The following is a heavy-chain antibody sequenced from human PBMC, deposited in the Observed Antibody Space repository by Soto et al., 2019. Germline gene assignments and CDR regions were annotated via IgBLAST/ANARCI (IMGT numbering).Heavy chain of an antibody. V-gene: IGHV3-23*01. CDR3: AKENGYSSXWFXXDY. Sequence: RGSLRLSCAASGFTFSSYAMSWVRQAPGKGLEWVSAISGSGGSTYYADSVKGRFTISRDNSKNTLYLQMNSLRAEDTAVYYCAKENGYSSXWFXXDYWGQGTLVTVSS. J-gene: IGHJ4*02. D-gene: IGHD6-13*01. CDR2: ISGSGGST. CDR1: GFTFSSYA.